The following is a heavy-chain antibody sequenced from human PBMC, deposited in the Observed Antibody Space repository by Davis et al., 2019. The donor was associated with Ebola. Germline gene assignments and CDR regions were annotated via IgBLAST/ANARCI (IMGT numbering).Heavy chain of an antibody. CDR1: GGSFSGYY. Sequence: SETLSLTCAVYGGSFSGYYWSWIRQPPGKGLEWIGEINHSGSTNYNPSLKSRVTISVDTSKNQFSLKLSSVTAADTAVYFCATKIPGTTWWPDFNYWGQGTLVTVSA. D-gene: IGHD2-8*02. J-gene: IGHJ4*02. CDR3: ATKIPGTTWWPDFNY. V-gene: IGHV4-34*01. CDR2: INHSGST.